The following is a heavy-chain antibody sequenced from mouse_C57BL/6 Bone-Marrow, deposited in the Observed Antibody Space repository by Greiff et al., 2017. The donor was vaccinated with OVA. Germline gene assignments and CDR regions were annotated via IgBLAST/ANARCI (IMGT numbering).Heavy chain of an antibody. CDR3: AGSVY. J-gene: IGHJ4*01. Sequence: VQLKESGPELVKPGASVKMSCKASGYTFTDYNMHWVKQSHGKSLEWIGYINPNNGGTSYNQKFKGKATLTVDTSSSTAYMELRSLTSEYSAVYNCAGSVYWGQGTTVTVSS. CDR1: GYTFTDYN. D-gene: IGHD3-2*02. V-gene: IGHV1-22*01. CDR2: INPNNGGT.